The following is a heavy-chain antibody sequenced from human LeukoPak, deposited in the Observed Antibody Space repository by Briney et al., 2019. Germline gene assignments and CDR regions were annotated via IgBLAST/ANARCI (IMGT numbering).Heavy chain of an antibody. CDR1: GFTFDDYA. CDR2: ISWNSGSI. D-gene: IGHD3-10*01. CDR3: VKDGSGSYHGGWFDP. Sequence: PGRSLRLSCAASGFTFDDYAMHWVRQAPGKGLEWVSGISWNSGSIGYADSVKGRFTISRDNAKNSLYLQMNSLRAEDMALYYCVKDGSGSYHGGWFDPWGQGTLVTVSS. V-gene: IGHV3-9*03. J-gene: IGHJ5*02.